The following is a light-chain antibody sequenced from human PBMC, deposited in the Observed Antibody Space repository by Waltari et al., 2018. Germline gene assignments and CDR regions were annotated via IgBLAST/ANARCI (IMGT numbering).Light chain of an antibody. CDR1: QSVSSSY. J-gene: IGKJ1*01. V-gene: IGKV3-20*01. CDR2: GAS. CDR3: QQYGSSPWT. Sequence: EIVLTLSPGPLSLSPGETATLSCRASQSVSSSYLAWYQQKPGQAPRVLIHGASNRATGIPDRFSGSGSGTDFTLTISRLEPEDFAVYYCQQYGSSPWTFGQGTKVEIK.